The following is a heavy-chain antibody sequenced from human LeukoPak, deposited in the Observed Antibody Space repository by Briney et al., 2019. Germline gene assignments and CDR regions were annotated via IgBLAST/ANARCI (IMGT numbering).Heavy chain of an antibody. Sequence: ALVKVSCKASGYSFTTYGISWVRQAPGQGLEWMGWISVYNGNTIYEQKFQGRVTVTTDTSTSTAYMELRSLRSDDTAVYYCARDPGAMVPGGDRLDLWGQGTLVTVSS. D-gene: IGHD3-10*01. V-gene: IGHV1-18*04. J-gene: IGHJ5*02. CDR3: ARDPGAMVPGGDRLDL. CDR1: GYSFTTYG. CDR2: ISVYNGNT.